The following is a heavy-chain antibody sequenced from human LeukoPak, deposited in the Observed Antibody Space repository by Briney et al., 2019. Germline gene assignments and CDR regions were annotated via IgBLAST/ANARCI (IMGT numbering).Heavy chain of an antibody. CDR1: EFTFSDYY. D-gene: IGHD6-13*01. Sequence: PGGSLRLSCAASEFTFSDYYMNWIRQAPGKGLEWLSYISSSSSHTNYADSVKGRFTISRDNAKNSLYLQMNSLRAEDSAVYYCASGGGYYFDYWGQGTLVTVSS. CDR2: ISSSSSHT. CDR3: ASGGGYYFDY. V-gene: IGHV3-11*03. J-gene: IGHJ4*02.